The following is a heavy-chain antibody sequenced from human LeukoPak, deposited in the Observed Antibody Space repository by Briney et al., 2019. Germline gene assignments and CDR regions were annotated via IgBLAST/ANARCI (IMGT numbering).Heavy chain of an antibody. CDR2: ISSSSSTI. D-gene: IGHD6-19*01. V-gene: IGHV3-48*04. J-gene: IGHJ4*02. Sequence: GGSLRLSCAASGFTFSSYSMNWVRQAPGKGLEWVSYISSSSSTIYYADSVKGRFTISRDNAKNSLYLQMNSLRAEDTAVYYCARDIAGIAVAGSLVDYWGQGTLVTVSS. CDR1: GFTFSSYS. CDR3: ARDIAGIAVAGSLVDY.